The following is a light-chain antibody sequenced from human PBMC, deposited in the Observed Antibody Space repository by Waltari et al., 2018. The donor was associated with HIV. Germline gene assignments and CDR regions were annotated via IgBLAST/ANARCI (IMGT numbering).Light chain of an antibody. CDR2: EVS. V-gene: IGLV2-8*01. CDR3: SSYAGSRDV. Sequence: QSALTQPPSASGSPGQSVTISCTGTSSDVGGYYYVSWSPQHPGKAPKLIIDEVSKRPSGVPDRFFGSKSGNTASLTVSGLQAEDEADYYCSSYAGSRDVFGTGTKVTVL. J-gene: IGLJ1*01. CDR1: SSDVGGYYY.